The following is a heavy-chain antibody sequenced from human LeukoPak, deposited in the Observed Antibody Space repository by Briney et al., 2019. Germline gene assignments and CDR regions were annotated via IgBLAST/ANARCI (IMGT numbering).Heavy chain of an antibody. D-gene: IGHD2-2*02. CDR1: GYTFTSYD. Sequence: ASVKVSSKASGYTFTSYDINWVRQATGQGLEWMGWMNPNSGNTGYAQKFQGRVTMTRNTSISTAYMELSSLRSEDTAVYYCARTGLLYAVNWFDPWGQGTLVTVSS. V-gene: IGHV1-8*01. J-gene: IGHJ5*02. CDR3: ARTGLLYAVNWFDP. CDR2: MNPNSGNT.